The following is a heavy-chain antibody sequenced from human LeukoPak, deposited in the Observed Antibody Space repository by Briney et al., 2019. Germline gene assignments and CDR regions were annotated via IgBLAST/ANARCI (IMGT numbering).Heavy chain of an antibody. D-gene: IGHD6-19*01. CDR2: ISSSGSST. CDR3: AKNRATQWLLSLAFDC. J-gene: IGHJ4*02. CDR1: GFTFSSYA. Sequence: GGSLRLSCAASGFTFSSYAMSWVRQAPGKGLEWVSIISSSGSSTNYADSVKGRFTISRDNSKSTLYLQMNSLRAEDTAIYYCAKNRATQWLLSLAFDCWGQGTLVTVSS. V-gene: IGHV3-23*01.